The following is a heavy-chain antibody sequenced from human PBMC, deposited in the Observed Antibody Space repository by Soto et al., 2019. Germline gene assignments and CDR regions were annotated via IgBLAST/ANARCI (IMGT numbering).Heavy chain of an antibody. CDR2: ISTDASST. CDR3: ARLPNKSPQN. J-gene: IGHJ1*01. Sequence: EVQLVESGGGLVLPGGSLRLSCAASGFTFSSYWMHWVRQAPGKGLVWVSSISTDASSTSYADPVKGRFTISRDNAKNTLYLQMNSVRAEDTAVYYCARLPNKSPQNWGQGTLVIVSP. CDR1: GFTFSSYW. V-gene: IGHV3-74*01.